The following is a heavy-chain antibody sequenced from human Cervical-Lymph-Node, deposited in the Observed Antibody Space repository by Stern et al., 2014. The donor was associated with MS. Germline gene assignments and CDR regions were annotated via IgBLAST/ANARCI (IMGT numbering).Heavy chain of an antibody. J-gene: IGHJ4*02. V-gene: IGHV1-69*01. D-gene: IGHD6-6*01. Sequence: QVQLVPSGAEVKKPGSSVKVSCKASGGTFNTNVISWVGPAPGQGLEWMGGIIPIFGTALYAQKFQGRVPITANESTRAVYMELSSLKPEDTALYYWARAAYSTSSYNYWGQGTLVIVSS. CDR2: IIPIFGTA. CDR3: ARAAYSTSSYNY. CDR1: GGTFNTNV.